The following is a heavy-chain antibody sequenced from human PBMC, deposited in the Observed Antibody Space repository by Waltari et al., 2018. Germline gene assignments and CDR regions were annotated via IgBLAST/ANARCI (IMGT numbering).Heavy chain of an antibody. CDR2: INSDGSST. J-gene: IGHJ3*02. CDR1: GFTFSSYW. Sequence: EVQLVESGGGLVQPGGSLRLSCVASGFTFSSYWMHWVRQGPGKGLGWVSRINSDGSSTRSADTVEGRFTISRDNAKNTLYLQMNSLRTEDTAVYYCASSGPALGSFHIWGQGTMVTVS. CDR3: ASSGPALGSFHI. D-gene: IGHD3-10*01. V-gene: IGHV3-74*01.